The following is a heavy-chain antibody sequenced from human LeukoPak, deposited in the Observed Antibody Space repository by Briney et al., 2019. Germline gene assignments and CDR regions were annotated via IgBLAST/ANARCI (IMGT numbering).Heavy chain of an antibody. CDR2: ISAYNGNT. J-gene: IGHJ6*03. Sequence: ASVKVSCKASGYTFTSYGISWVRQAPGQGLEWMGWISAYNGNTNYAQKLQGRVTMTTDTSTSTAYMELGSLRSDDTAVYYCARDFFSGYGLWTYYYYMDVWGKGTTVTISS. CDR1: GYTFTSYG. D-gene: IGHD5-12*01. CDR3: ARDFFSGYGLWTYYYYMDV. V-gene: IGHV1-18*01.